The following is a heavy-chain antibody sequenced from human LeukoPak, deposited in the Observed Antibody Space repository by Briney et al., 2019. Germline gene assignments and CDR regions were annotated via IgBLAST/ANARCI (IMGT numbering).Heavy chain of an antibody. CDR1: GFTFSSYA. V-gene: IGHV3-30-3*01. Sequence: GSLRLSCAASGFTFSSYAMHWVRQAPGKGLEWVAVISYDGSNKYYADSVKGRFTISRDNSKNTLYLQMNSLRAEDTAVYYCARDSFYYGSGSQNIFGYWGQGTLVTVSS. CDR2: ISYDGSNK. J-gene: IGHJ4*02. D-gene: IGHD3-10*01. CDR3: ARDSFYYGSGSQNIFGY.